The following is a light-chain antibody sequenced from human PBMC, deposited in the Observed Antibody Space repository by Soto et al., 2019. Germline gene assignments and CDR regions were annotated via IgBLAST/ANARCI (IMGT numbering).Light chain of an antibody. CDR1: SSNIGSYT. V-gene: IGLV1-44*01. CDR3: AAWDDSLNGYV. CDR2: SNN. J-gene: IGLJ1*01. Sequence: QSVLTQPPSASGTPGQRVTISCSGSSSNIGSYTVNWYQQLPGTAPKLLIYSNNQRPSWVPDRFSGSKSGTSASLAISGPQSEDEADYFCAAWDDSLNGYVFGTGTKLTVL.